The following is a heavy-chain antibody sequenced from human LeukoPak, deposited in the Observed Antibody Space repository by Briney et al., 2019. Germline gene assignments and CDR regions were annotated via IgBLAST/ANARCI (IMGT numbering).Heavy chain of an antibody. Sequence: GGSLRLSCAASGFTFSSYGMHWVRQAPGKGLEWEAVISYDGSNKYYADSVKGRFTISRDNSKNTLYLQMNSLRAEDTAVYYCAKTGPYGDYYYYYGMDVWGQGTTVTVYS. D-gene: IGHD4-17*01. V-gene: IGHV3-30*18. CDR2: ISYDGSNK. J-gene: IGHJ6*02. CDR3: AKTGPYGDYYYYYGMDV. CDR1: GFTFSSYG.